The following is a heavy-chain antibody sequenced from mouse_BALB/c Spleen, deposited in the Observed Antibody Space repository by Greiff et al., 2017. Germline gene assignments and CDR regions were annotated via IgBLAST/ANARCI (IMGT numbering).Heavy chain of an antibody. D-gene: IGHD1-1*01. V-gene: IGHV1-69*02. Sequence: VQLQQPGAELVRPGASVKLSCKASGYTFTSYWINWVKQRPGQGLEWIGNIYPSDSYTNYNQKFKDKATLTVDKSSSTAYMQLSSPTSEDSAVYYCTRYRNYGSSYPYFDYWGQGTTLTVSS. CDR1: GYTFTSYW. CDR2: IYPSDSYT. J-gene: IGHJ2*01. CDR3: TRYRNYGSSYPYFDY.